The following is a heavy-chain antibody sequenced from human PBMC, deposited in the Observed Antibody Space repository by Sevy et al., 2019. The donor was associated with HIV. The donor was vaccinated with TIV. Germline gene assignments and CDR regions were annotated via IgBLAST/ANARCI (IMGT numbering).Heavy chain of an antibody. CDR1: GASVSYGNYY. Sequence: SETLSLTCTVSGASVSYGNYYWTWIRQPPGKGLDWIGYISYIGSTNYNPYLKSRVTISIDTAKNQSSLRLNSLTGTDTAVYYCVRDQIAAAGGYFDYWGQGALVTVSS. CDR3: VRDQIAAAGGYFDY. J-gene: IGHJ4*02. D-gene: IGHD6-13*01. V-gene: IGHV4-61*01. CDR2: ISYIGST.